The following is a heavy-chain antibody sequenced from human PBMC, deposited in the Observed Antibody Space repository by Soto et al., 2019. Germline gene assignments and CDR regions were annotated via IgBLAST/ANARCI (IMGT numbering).Heavy chain of an antibody. CDR2: ISAYNGNT. CDR3: ARGGTPIDY. D-gene: IGHD3-16*01. CDR1: GYTFTNFG. Sequence: QVHLVQSGAEVKKPGASVKVSCTASGYTFTNFGISWVRQAPGQGLEWMGWISAYNGNTNYAQKFQGRVTMTTDTSTSTASMELRSLRSEDTAVYYCARGGTPIDYLGQGTLVTVSS. J-gene: IGHJ4*02. V-gene: IGHV1-18*01.